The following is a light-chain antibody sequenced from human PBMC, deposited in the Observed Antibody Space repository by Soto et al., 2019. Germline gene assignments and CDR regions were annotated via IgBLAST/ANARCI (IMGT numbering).Light chain of an antibody. CDR1: QSISSW. CDR2: TAS. J-gene: IGKJ1*01. Sequence: DIQMTQSPSTLSASVGDRVTITCRASQSISSWLAWYQKKPGKAPKLLIYTASSLESGVPSRFSGSGSGTEFTLTISSLQPDDFATYYCQQYSSYPWTFGQGTKVEIK. CDR3: QQYSSYPWT. V-gene: IGKV1-5*03.